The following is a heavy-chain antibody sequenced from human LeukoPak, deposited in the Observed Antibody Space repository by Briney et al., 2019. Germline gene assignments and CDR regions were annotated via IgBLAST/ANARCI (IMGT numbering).Heavy chain of an antibody. Sequence: ASVKVSYKASGYTFTSYGISWVRQAPGQGLEWMGWISAYNGNTNYAQKLQGRVTMTTDTSTSTAYMELRSLRSDDTAVYYCARVLAVAGTGYFDYWGQGTLVTVSS. V-gene: IGHV1-18*01. J-gene: IGHJ4*02. CDR2: ISAYNGNT. CDR1: GYTFTSYG. D-gene: IGHD6-19*01. CDR3: ARVLAVAGTGYFDY.